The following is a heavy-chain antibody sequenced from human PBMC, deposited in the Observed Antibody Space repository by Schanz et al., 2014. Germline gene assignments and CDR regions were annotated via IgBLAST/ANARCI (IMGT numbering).Heavy chain of an antibody. CDR2: LNPDSGET. CDR1: GGTFRSYT. CDR3: ARGGVLVLPPGTVKKGNDY. J-gene: IGHJ4*02. V-gene: IGHV1-2*02. D-gene: IGHD3-10*01. Sequence: QVQLVHSGAEVKKPGSSVKVSCKASGGTFRSYTVSWVRQAPGQGLEWMGWLNPDSGETLYAQRFQGRVTLTRDTSIRTAYMDLRSLLSDDAAVYFCARGGVLVLPPGTVKKGNDYWGQGTLVTVSS.